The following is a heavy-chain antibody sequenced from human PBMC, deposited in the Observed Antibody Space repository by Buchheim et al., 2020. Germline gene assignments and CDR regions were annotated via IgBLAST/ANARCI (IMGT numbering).Heavy chain of an antibody. J-gene: IGHJ4*02. CDR2: INTDWTHT. V-gene: IGHV3-74*01. D-gene: IGHD3-10*01. CDR3: ARGGTSGSLDY. Sequence: EVQLVDSGGGLVQPGGSLRLSCAASGFTFSSYWMHWVRQAPGKGPVWVSRINTDWTHTSYADSVKGRFTISRVNARNTLYLQMNSLEAEDTAVYICARGGTSGSLDYWGQGTL. CDR1: GFTFSSYW.